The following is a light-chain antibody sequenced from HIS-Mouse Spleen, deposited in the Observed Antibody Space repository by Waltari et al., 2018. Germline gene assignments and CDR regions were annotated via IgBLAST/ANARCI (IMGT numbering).Light chain of an antibody. J-gene: IGLJ3*02. Sequence: QPALTQPASVSGSPGQSIPTSCTGTSSDFGGYNHVSWYQQHPGKAPKLMIYEVSNRPSGVSNRFSGSKSGNTASLTISGLQAEDEADYYCSSYTSSSTLVFGGGTKLTVL. CDR2: EVS. V-gene: IGLV2-14*01. CDR3: SSYTSSSTLV. CDR1: SSDFGGYNH.